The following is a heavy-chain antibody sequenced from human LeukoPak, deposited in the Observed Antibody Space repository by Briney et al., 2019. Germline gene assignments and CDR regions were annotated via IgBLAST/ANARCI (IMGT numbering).Heavy chain of an antibody. Sequence: ASVKVSCKASGYTFTSYYMHWVRQAHGQGLEWMGIINPSGGSTSYAQKFQGRVTMTRDTSTSTVYMELSSLRSEDTAVYYCARDQQQLVSYYYYMDVWGKGTTVTVSS. D-gene: IGHD6-13*01. CDR3: ARDQQQLVSYYYYMDV. CDR2: INPSGGST. V-gene: IGHV1-46*03. J-gene: IGHJ6*03. CDR1: GYTFTSYY.